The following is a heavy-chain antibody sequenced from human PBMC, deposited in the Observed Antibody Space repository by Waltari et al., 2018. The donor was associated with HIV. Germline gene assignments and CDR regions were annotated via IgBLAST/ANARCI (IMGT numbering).Heavy chain of an antibody. CDR1: GGSFSGYY. CDR2: INHSGST. V-gene: IGHV4-34*01. Sequence: QVQLQQWGAGLLKPSETLSLTCAVYGGSFSGYYWSWIRQPPGKGLEWIGEINHSGSTNYNPSLKSRVTISVDTSKNQFSLKLSSVTAADTAVYYCARLGLAPYSSYYYYGMDVWGQGTTVTVSS. CDR3: ARLGLAPYSSYYYYGMDV. D-gene: IGHD3-22*01. J-gene: IGHJ6*02.